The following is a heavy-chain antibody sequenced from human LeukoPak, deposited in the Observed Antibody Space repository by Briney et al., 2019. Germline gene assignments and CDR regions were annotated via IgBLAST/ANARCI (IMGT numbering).Heavy chain of an antibody. V-gene: IGHV3-7*05. D-gene: IGHD6-6*01. CDR3: AKQRVWHDY. Sequence: GGSLRLSYAASGFTFSSYWMSWVRQPPGKGLEWVANIKEDGSAEYYADSVKGRFTISRDNAKNSLYLQMNSLRAEDTALYYCAKQRVWHDYWGQGTLVTVSS. CDR2: IKEDGSAE. J-gene: IGHJ4*02. CDR1: GFTFSSYW.